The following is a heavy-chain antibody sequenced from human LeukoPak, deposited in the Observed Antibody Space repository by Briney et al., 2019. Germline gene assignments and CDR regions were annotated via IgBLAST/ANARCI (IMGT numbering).Heavy chain of an antibody. D-gene: IGHD5-18*01. CDR3: ARLTRGYSYVYWFDP. V-gene: IGHV4-59*02. Sequence: SETLSLTGTVSGGSVSSNYWSWIRPRPGKGLEWLGYIYDSGRTNDNPSLKSRVTISVDTTKNQFSLKLSSVTAADTAVYYCARLTRGYSYVYWFDPWGQGTLVTVSS. CDR1: GGSVSSNY. J-gene: IGHJ5*02. CDR2: IYDSGRT.